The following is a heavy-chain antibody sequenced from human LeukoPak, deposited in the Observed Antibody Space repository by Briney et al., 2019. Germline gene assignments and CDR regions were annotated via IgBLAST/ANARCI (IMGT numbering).Heavy chain of an antibody. D-gene: IGHD2-21*02. CDR1: GFTFSSYS. J-gene: IGHJ3*02. CDR2: ISSSSSYI. CDR3: ATSFGRPTVTALDAFDI. V-gene: IGHV3-21*01. Sequence: PGGSLRLSCAASGFTFSSYSMNWVRQAPGKGLEWVSSISSSSSYIYYADSVKGRFTISRDNAKNSLYLQMNSLRAEDTAVYYCATSFGRPTVTALDAFDIWGQGTMVTVSS.